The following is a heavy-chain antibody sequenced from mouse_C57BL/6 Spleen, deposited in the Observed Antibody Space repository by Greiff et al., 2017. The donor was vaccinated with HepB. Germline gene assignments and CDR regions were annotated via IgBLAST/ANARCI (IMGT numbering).Heavy chain of an antibody. CDR3: ARSAGNWDPQYARDY. J-gene: IGHJ4*01. D-gene: IGHD4-1*01. V-gene: IGHV1-39*01. CDR2: INPNYGTT. Sequence: EVQLQESGPELVKPGASVKISCKASGYSFTDYNMNWVKQSNGKSLEWIGVINPNYGTTSYNQKFKGKATLTVDQSSSTAYMQLNRLTSEDSAVYYCARSAGNWDPQYARDYWGQGTSVTVSS. CDR1: GYSFTDYN.